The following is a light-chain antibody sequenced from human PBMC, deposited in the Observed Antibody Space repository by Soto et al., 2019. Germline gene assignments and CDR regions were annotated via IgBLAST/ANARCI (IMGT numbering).Light chain of an antibody. V-gene: IGKV1-9*01. Sequence: IQLTQSPSSLSASVGDRVTITRRASQGISSYLAWYQQKPGKAPKLLIYASSTLQSGVPSRFSDSGSGKDFTLTISSLQPEDFSTYYCQQLNSYPFTFGPGTKVDIK. CDR3: QQLNSYPFT. CDR2: ASS. J-gene: IGKJ3*01. CDR1: QGISSY.